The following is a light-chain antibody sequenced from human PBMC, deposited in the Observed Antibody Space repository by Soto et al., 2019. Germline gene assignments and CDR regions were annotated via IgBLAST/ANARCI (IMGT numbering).Light chain of an antibody. CDR3: SVGTHGVT. CDR1: QSLVHSDGRTY. V-gene: IGKV2-30*02. J-gene: IGKJ5*01. Sequence: LMTQSPLSLPVTLGQPASISCRSSQSLVHSDGRTYLSWFQQRPGQSPRRLIYKVSNRDSGVPDRFSGGGSGTDFTLRISRVEAEDVGVYYCSVGTHGVTFGQGTRLEIK. CDR2: KVS.